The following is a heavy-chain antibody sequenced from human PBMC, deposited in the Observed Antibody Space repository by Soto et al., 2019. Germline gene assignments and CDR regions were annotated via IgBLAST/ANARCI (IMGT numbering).Heavy chain of an antibody. CDR1: GYTFTGYD. D-gene: IGHD1-26*01. J-gene: IGHJ4*02. CDR3: AGEKVGTTGIDF. Sequence: QAQLVQSGAEVKKPGASVKVSCKASGYTFTGYDINWVRQATGQGLEWMGWMNPNSGNTGYAQNFQGRVTMTLDNSITTAYMELTSLRDDDSAVYYCAGEKVGTTGIDFWGQGTLVTVSS. CDR2: MNPNSGNT. V-gene: IGHV1-8*01.